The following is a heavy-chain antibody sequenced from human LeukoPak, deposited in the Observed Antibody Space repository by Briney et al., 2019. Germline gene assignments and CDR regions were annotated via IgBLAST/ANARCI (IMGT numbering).Heavy chain of an antibody. CDR2: IYYSGST. D-gene: IGHD6-13*01. CDR1: GGSISSGGYY. CDR3: ARDKGYSSSWESLNCFDP. V-gene: IGHV4-31*03. J-gene: IGHJ5*02. Sequence: PSQTLSLTCTVSGGSISSGGYYWSWIRQHPGKGLEWIGYIYYSGSTYYNPSLKSRVTISVDTSKNQFSLKLSSVTAADTAVYYCARDKGYSSSWESLNCFDPWGQGTLVTVSS.